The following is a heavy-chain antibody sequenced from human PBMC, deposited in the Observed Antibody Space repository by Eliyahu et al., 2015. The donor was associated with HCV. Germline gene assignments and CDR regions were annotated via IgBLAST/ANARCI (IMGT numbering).Heavy chain of an antibody. CDR2: IWYDGSKI. J-gene: IGHJ6*02. D-gene: IGHD5-12*01. Sequence: QVQLVESGGGVVQPGRSLRLSCAASGFTFSSHGLHWVRQAPGKGLEWVAHIWYDGSKISYLDSVKGRFTISRDNSNNMLFLEMNSLRAEDTAVYYCARPTGEAYSGFCMEVWGQGTTVTVSS. CDR1: GFTFSSHG. CDR3: ARPTGEAYSGFCMEV. V-gene: IGHV3-33*01.